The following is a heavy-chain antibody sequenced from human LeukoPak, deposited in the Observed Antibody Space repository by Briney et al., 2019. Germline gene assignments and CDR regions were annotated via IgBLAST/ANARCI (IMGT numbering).Heavy chain of an antibody. Sequence: PGRSLRLSCAASGFIFDEYAMHWVRQAPGKGLEWVSSISWNRGSIAYADSVKGRFTISRDNSKNSLFLQMNGLGPEDTASYYCAKGNSGSYSYYFDCWGQGTLVTVSS. J-gene: IGHJ4*02. CDR2: ISWNRGSI. D-gene: IGHD1-26*01. CDR3: AKGNSGSYSYYFDC. V-gene: IGHV3-9*01. CDR1: GFIFDEYA.